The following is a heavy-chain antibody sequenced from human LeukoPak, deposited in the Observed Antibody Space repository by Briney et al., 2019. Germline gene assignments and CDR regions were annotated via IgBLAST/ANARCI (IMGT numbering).Heavy chain of an antibody. V-gene: IGHV3-33*01. CDR3: ARDSGSYGATWFDP. J-gene: IGHJ5*02. Sequence: ISYDGSNKYYADSVKGRFTISRDNSKNTLYLQMNSLRAEDTAVYYCARDSGSYGATWFDPWGQGTLVTVSS. D-gene: IGHD1-26*01. CDR2: ISYDGSNK.